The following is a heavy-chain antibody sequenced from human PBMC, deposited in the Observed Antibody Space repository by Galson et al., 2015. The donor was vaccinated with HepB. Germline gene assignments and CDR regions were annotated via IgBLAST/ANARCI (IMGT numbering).Heavy chain of an antibody. CDR3: AKDRRNGRSRWSGAFDV. CDR2: ISGSGDST. D-gene: IGHD6-13*01. J-gene: IGHJ3*01. V-gene: IGHV3-23*01. Sequence: SLRLSCAASGSIFDIYAMSWVRQAPGKGLEWVSAISGSGDSTYYADSLKGRFIISRDNSGNTLYLQMNSLRVEDTAIYYCAKDRRNGRSRWSGAFDVWGQGVMVTVSS. CDR1: GSIFDIYA.